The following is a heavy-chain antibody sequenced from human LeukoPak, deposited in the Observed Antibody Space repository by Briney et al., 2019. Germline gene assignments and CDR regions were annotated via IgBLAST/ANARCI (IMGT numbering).Heavy chain of an antibody. D-gene: IGHD6-19*01. CDR2: TYYRSKWYN. CDR3: ARGGSGWYSIYWFDP. J-gene: IGHJ5*02. CDR1: GDRVSSNSAA. V-gene: IGHV6-1*01. Sequence: SQTLSLTSAIPGDRVSSNSAAWNWTRQSPSRGLEWLGRTYYRSKWYNDYAVSVKSRIAINPDTSKNQFSLQLNSVTPEDTAVYYCARGGSGWYSIYWFDPWGQGTLVTVSS.